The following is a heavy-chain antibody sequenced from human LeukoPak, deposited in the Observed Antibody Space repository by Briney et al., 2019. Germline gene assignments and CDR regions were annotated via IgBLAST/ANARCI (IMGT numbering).Heavy chain of an antibody. J-gene: IGHJ3*02. CDR3: ARVGWPHAFDI. V-gene: IGHV4-30-2*01. CDR1: GGSISSGGYS. Sequence: PSETLSLTCAASGGSISSGGYSWSWIRQPPEKGLEWIGYIYHSGSTYYNPSLKSRVTISVDRSKNQFSLKLSSVTAADTAVYYCARVGWPHAFDIWGQGTMVTVSS. D-gene: IGHD2-15*01. CDR2: IYHSGST.